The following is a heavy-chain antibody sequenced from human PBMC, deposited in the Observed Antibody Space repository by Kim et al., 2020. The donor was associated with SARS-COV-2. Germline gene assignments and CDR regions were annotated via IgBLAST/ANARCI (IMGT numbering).Heavy chain of an antibody. J-gene: IGHJ4*02. CDR1: GGSFSGYY. CDR2: INHSGST. D-gene: IGHD3-22*01. CDR3: ARGNYDSSGYHTFDY. Sequence: SETLSLTCAVYGGSFSGYYWNWIRQPPGKGLEWIGEINHSGSTNYNPSLKSRVTISVDTSKNQFSLKLSSVTAADTAVYYCARGNYDSSGYHTFDYWGQETLVTVSS. V-gene: IGHV4-34*01.